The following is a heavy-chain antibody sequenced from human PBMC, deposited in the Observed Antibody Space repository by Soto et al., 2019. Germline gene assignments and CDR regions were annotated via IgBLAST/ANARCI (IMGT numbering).Heavy chain of an antibody. Sequence: SETLSLTCAVYGGSFSGYYWSWIRQPPGKGLEWIGEINHSGSTNYNPSLKSRVTISVDTSKNQFSLKLSSVTAADTAVYYCARVDTAMGYYYYYYMDVWGKGTTVTVSS. D-gene: IGHD5-18*01. CDR1: GGSFSGYY. V-gene: IGHV4-34*01. J-gene: IGHJ6*03. CDR2: INHSGST. CDR3: ARVDTAMGYYYYYYMDV.